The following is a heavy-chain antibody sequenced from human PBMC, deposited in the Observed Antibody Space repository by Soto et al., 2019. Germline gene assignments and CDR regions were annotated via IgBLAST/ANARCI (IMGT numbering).Heavy chain of an antibody. D-gene: IGHD3-10*01. CDR1: GGSISSGNW. CDR3: ARTIYRHYGMDV. Sequence: QVQLQESGPGLVKPSGTLSLTCAVSGGSISSGNWWSWIRQPPGKGPEWIGEIYQSGSANYSPSLTGRVTISVDMAKNQFSLQLSSVTAADTAVYYCARTIYRHYGMDVWGQGTTVTVSS. J-gene: IGHJ6*02. CDR2: IYQSGSA. V-gene: IGHV4-4*02.